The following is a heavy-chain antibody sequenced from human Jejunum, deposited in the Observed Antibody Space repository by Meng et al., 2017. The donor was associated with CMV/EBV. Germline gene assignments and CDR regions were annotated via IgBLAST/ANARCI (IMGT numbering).Heavy chain of an antibody. CDR3: AKDRTSSFYYFDH. J-gene: IGHJ4*02. CDR2: INGAGGTT. Sequence: AYGFTFSGSDLTWVRQAPGKGLEIVSTINGAGGTTYYADSVKGRFTVSRDSAKNTMYLQMNSLRAEDTATYYCAKDRTSSFYYFDHWGQGTLVTVSS. CDR1: GFTFSGSD. V-gene: IGHV3-23*01. D-gene: IGHD3-22*01.